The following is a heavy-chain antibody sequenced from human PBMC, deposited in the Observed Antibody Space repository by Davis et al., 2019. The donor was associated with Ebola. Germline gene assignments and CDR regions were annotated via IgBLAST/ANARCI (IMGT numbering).Heavy chain of an antibody. CDR1: GFTFSTYS. Sequence: PGGSLRLSCAASGFTFSTYSMNWVRQAPGKGLEWVSYISSRSNTIYYADSMKGRFTISRDNAKNSLYLQMNSLRDEDTAVYYCASVGTYYLDWGQGTLVTVSS. CDR2: ISSRSNTI. V-gene: IGHV3-48*02. D-gene: IGHD3-10*01. J-gene: IGHJ4*02. CDR3: ASVGTYYLD.